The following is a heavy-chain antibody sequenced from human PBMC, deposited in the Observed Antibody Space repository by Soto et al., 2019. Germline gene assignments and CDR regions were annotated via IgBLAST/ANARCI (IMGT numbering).Heavy chain of an antibody. Sequence: GASVKVSCKASGGTFSSYAISWVRQAPGQGLEWMGGIIPIFGTANYAQKFQGRVTITADKSTSTAYMELSSLRSEDTAVYYCARGMIASAARYWFDPWGQGTLATDSS. CDR2: IIPIFGTA. V-gene: IGHV1-69*06. J-gene: IGHJ5*02. CDR3: ARGMIASAARYWFDP. D-gene: IGHD6-25*01. CDR1: GGTFSSYA.